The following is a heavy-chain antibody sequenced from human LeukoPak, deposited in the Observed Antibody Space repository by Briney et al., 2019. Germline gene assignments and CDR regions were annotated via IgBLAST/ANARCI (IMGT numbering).Heavy chain of an antibody. V-gene: IGHV1-46*01. J-gene: IGHJ4*02. D-gene: IGHD6-13*01. CDR1: GYTFINYF. Sequence: ASVKVSCKASGYTFINYFMYWVRQAPGQGLESMGIINLSAGSINYAQKFQGKITVTRGLSTSTLYLELSSLTSEDTAVYYCARLARNAGPFDYWGQGTRVTVSS. CDR2: INLSAGSI. CDR3: ARLARNAGPFDY.